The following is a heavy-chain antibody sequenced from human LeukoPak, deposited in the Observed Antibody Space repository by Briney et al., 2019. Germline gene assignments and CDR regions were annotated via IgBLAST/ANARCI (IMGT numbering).Heavy chain of an antibody. CDR1: GFTFSSYS. D-gene: IGHD6-13*01. J-gene: IGHJ6*02. CDR2: INSSSSYI. Sequence: PGGSLRLSCAASGFTFSSYSMNWVRQAPGKGLEWVSSINSSSSYIYYADSVKGRFTISRDNAKNSLYLQMNSLRAEDTAVYYCARDSYSSSWYLPYYYHGMDVWGQGTTVTVSS. CDR3: ARDSYSSSWYLPYYYHGMDV. V-gene: IGHV3-21*01.